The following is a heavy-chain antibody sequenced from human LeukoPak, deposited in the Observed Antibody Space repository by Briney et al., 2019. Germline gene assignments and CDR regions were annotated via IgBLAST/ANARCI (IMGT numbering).Heavy chain of an antibody. Sequence: GGSLRLSCAASGFTFSTSEMNWVRQAPGKGLEWVSYISISGSFKIYTDSVKGRFTISRDNAKNSLYLQMNSLRAEDTAVYYCARGGWPNWFDPWGQGTLVTVSS. CDR2: ISISGSFK. V-gene: IGHV3-48*03. D-gene: IGHD6-19*01. J-gene: IGHJ5*02. CDR1: GFTFSTSE. CDR3: ARGGWPNWFDP.